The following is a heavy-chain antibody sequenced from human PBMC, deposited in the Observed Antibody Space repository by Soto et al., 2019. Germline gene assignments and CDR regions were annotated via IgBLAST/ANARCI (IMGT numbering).Heavy chain of an antibody. CDR2: INPSGGST. Sequence: ASVKVSCKASGYTFTSYYMHWVRQAPGQGLEWMGIINPSGGSTSYAQKFQGRVTMTRDTSTSTVYMELSSLRSEDTAVYYCARNIGRDYGSGSSYYYYYGMDVWGQGTTVTVSS. V-gene: IGHV1-46*03. CDR3: ARNIGRDYGSGSSYYYYYGMDV. D-gene: IGHD3-10*01. J-gene: IGHJ6*02. CDR1: GYTFTSYY.